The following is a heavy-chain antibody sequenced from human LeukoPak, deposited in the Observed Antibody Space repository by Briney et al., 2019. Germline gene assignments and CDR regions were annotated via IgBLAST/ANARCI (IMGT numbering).Heavy chain of an antibody. CDR1: GFTFSSYA. J-gene: IGHJ4*02. D-gene: IGHD5-24*01. V-gene: IGHV3-23*01. CDR2: ISGSGGST. CDR3: ARDRKRWLQKSGRFDY. Sequence: GGSLRLSCAASGFTFSSYAMSWVRQAPGKGLEWVSAISGSGGSTYYADSVKGRFTISRDNSKNTLYLQMNSLRAEDTAVYYCARDRKRWLQKSGRFDYWGQGTLVTVSS.